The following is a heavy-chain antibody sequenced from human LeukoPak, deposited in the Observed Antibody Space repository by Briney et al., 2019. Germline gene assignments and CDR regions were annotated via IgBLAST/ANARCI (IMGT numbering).Heavy chain of an antibody. V-gene: IGHV1-69*04. CDR3: ARGGMTLAYCGGDCYFEHYYYYYYGMDV. Sequence: SVKVSCKASGYTFTSYGISGVRQAPGQGREWRGRIIPILGIANYAQKFQGRVTITADKSTSTAYMELSSLRSEDTAVYYCARGGMTLAYCGGDCYFEHYYYYYYGMDVWGQGPTVTVSS. CDR1: GYTFTSYG. J-gene: IGHJ6*02. CDR2: IIPILGIA. D-gene: IGHD2-21*02.